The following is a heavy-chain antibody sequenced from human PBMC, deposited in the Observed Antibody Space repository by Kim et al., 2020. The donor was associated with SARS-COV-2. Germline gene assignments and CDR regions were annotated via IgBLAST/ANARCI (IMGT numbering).Heavy chain of an antibody. Sequence: GGSLRLSCAASGFTFSSYEMNWVRQAPGKGLEWVSYISSSGSTIYYADSVKGRFTISRDNAKNSLYLQMNSLRAEDTAVYYCASDYYYDSSGYYPWAFDIWGQGTMVTVSS. CDR1: GFTFSSYE. D-gene: IGHD3-22*01. CDR2: ISSSGSTI. V-gene: IGHV3-48*03. J-gene: IGHJ3*02. CDR3: ASDYYYDSSGYYPWAFDI.